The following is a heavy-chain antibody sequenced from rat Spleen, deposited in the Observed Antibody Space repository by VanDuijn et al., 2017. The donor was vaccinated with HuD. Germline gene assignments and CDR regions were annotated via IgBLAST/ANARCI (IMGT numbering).Heavy chain of an antibody. CDR2: ITNTGGST. CDR1: GFTFSNYY. D-gene: IGHD1-9*01. J-gene: IGHJ3*01. V-gene: IGHV5-25*01. Sequence: EVQLVESGGGLVQPGRSMKLSCAASGFTFSNYYMAWVRQAPTTGLEWVASITNTGGSTFYPDSVKGRFTISRDNAKSTLYLQMDSLRSEDTATYYCARHELGYTTPFAYWGQGTLVTVSS. CDR3: ARHELGYTTPFAY.